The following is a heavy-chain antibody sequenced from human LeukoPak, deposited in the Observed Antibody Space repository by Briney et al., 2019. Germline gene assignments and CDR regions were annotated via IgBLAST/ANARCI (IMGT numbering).Heavy chain of an antibody. Sequence: PSETLSLTCTVSGGSISSYYWSWIRQPPGKGLEWIGYIYYCGSTNYNPSLKSRVTISVDTSKNQFSLKLSSVTAADTAVYYCARGYYYGSGSYPWFDPWGQGTLVTVSS. CDR3: ARGYYYGSGSYPWFDP. V-gene: IGHV4-59*08. CDR2: IYYCGST. D-gene: IGHD3-10*01. CDR1: GGSISSYY. J-gene: IGHJ5*02.